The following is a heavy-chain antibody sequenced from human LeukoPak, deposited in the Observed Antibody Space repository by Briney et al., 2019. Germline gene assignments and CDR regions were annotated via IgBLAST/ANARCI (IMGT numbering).Heavy chain of an antibody. D-gene: IGHD3-10*01. CDR1: GFTFSSYG. Sequence: GGSLRLSCAASGFTFSSYGMHWVRQAPGQGLEWVAVIWYDGSNKYYADSVKGRFTISRDNSKNTLYLQMNSLRAEDTAVYYCARGRVVRGVTLHMDVWGKGSPVSVSS. V-gene: IGHV3-33*01. CDR3: ARGRVVRGVTLHMDV. J-gene: IGHJ6*03. CDR2: IWYDGSNK.